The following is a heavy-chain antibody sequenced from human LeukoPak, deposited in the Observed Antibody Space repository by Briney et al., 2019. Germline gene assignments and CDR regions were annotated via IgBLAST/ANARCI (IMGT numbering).Heavy chain of an antibody. CDR1: GYTFTGYY. J-gene: IGHJ4*02. CDR2: INPNSGGT. Sequence: ASVKVSCKASGYTFTGYYMHWVRQAPGQGLEWMGWINPNSGGTNYAQKFQGRVTMTRDTSISTAYMELSRLRSDDTAVYYCARDYYDSSGHTRGGYFDYWGQGTLVTVSS. CDR3: ARDYYDSSGHTRGGYFDY. V-gene: IGHV1-2*02. D-gene: IGHD3-22*01.